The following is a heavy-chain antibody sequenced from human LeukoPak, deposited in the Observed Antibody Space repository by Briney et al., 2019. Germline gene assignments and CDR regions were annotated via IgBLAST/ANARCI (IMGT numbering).Heavy chain of an antibody. CDR1: GYTLTELS. J-gene: IGHJ4*02. V-gene: IGHV1-24*01. Sequence: ASVKVSCKVSGYTLTELSMHWVRQAPGKGLEWMGGFDPEDGETIYAQKFQGRVTMTEDTSTDTAYMELSSLRSEDTAEYYCAIPGGSSRDFDYWGQGTLVTVSS. D-gene: IGHD6-13*01. CDR3: AIPGGSSRDFDY. CDR2: FDPEDGET.